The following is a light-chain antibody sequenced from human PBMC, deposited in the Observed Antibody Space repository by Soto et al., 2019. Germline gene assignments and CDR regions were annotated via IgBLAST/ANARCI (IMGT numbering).Light chain of an antibody. J-gene: IGKJ1*01. CDR2: GVS. CDR1: QSISSN. V-gene: IGKV3-15*01. CDR3: QQYNTWPPSWT. Sequence: EIVMTQSPATLSVSPGERATLSCRASQSISSNLAWYQQKPGQAPRLLIYGVSTRATGVPARFSGSGSGTEFTLTISSLQSEDFAVYYCQQYNTWPPSWTFGQGTKV.